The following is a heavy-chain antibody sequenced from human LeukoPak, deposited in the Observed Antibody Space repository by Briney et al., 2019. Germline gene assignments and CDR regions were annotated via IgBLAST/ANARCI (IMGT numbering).Heavy chain of an antibody. Sequence: PGGSLRLSCAASGFTFSSYSMNWVRQAPGKGLEWVANIKEDGSEKYYVDSVKGRFTISRDNAENSLYLQMNSLTAEDTAVYYCARGVYCTGDCYSAEYFQHWGQGTLVTVSS. CDR2: IKEDGSEK. CDR1: GFTFSSYS. CDR3: ARGVYCTGDCYSAEYFQH. D-gene: IGHD2-21*02. V-gene: IGHV3-7*03. J-gene: IGHJ1*01.